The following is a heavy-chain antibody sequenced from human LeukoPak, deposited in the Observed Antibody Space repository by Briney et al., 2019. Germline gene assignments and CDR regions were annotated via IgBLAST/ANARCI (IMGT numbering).Heavy chain of an antibody. J-gene: IGHJ4*02. CDR2: ITGSGGST. V-gene: IGHV3-23*01. CDR1: GFTFSNYA. Sequence: GGSLRLPCAASGFTFSNYAMSWVRQAPGKGLEWVSAITGSGGSTYYADSVKGRFTISRDNSKNTLYLQMNSLRAEDTAVYYCAKWGDYDVLTGYYVSDYWGQGTLVTVSS. D-gene: IGHD3-9*01. CDR3: AKWGDYDVLTGYYVSDY.